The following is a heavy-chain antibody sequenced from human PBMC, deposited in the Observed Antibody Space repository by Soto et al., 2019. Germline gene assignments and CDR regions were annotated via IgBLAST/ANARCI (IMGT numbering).Heavy chain of an antibody. D-gene: IGHD3-3*01. CDR2: ISYDGSNK. J-gene: IGHJ6*02. CDR3: ARDPYDFWSGYGYGDYYYGMDV. Sequence: SLRLSCAASGFTFSSYAMHWVRQAPGKGLEWVAVISYDGSNKYYADSVKGRFTISRDNSKNTLYLQMNSLRAEDTAVYYCARDPYDFWSGYGYGDYYYGMDVWGQGTTVTVSS. CDR1: GFTFSSYA. V-gene: IGHV3-30-3*01.